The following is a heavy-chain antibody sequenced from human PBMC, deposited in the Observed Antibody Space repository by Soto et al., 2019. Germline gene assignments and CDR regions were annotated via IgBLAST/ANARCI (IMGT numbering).Heavy chain of an antibody. D-gene: IGHD4-17*01. CDR3: ARGAADYGDAFDI. J-gene: IGHJ3*02. CDR1: GDSTSRGGYY. Sequence: QVWLQESGPGLVKPSQTLSLTCRVSGDSTSRGGYYWSWIRQHPGKGLEWIGYIYWSGNTYFNPSLKSRVSISLGTSSNQFSLNLTSVTAADTAVYYCARGAADYGDAFDIWGQGTTVTVSS. CDR2: IYWSGNT. V-gene: IGHV4-31*03.